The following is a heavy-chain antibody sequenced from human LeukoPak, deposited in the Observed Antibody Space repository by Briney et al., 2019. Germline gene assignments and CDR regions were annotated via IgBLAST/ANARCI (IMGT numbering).Heavy chain of an antibody. J-gene: IGHJ6*02. V-gene: IGHV3-30-3*01. Sequence: PGGSLRLSCAASGFTISSYAMHWVRQAPGKGLEWVAVISYDGSNKYYADSVKGRFTISRDNSKNTLYLQMNSLRAEDTAVYYCARDPGACGGDCDGYYGMDVWGQGTTVTVSS. CDR3: ARDPGACGGDCDGYYGMDV. CDR2: ISYDGSNK. D-gene: IGHD2-21*02. CDR1: GFTISSYA.